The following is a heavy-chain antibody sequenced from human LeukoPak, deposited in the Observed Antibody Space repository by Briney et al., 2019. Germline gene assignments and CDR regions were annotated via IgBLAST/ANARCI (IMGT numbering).Heavy chain of an antibody. CDR2: IFYSGTT. Sequence: PSETLSLTCTVSGGSINSYYWSWIRRPPGKGLEWIGYIFYSGTTYYNPSLRSRVTISVDTSKNQFSLRLSSVTSADTAVYYCARTTTVVTPPYYGMDVWGQGTTVTVSS. CDR3: ARTTTVVTPPYYGMDV. V-gene: IGHV4-59*01. D-gene: IGHD4-23*01. CDR1: GGSINSYY. J-gene: IGHJ6*02.